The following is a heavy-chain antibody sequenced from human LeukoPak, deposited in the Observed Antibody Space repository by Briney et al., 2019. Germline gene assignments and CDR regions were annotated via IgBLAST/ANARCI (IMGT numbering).Heavy chain of an antibody. D-gene: IGHD3-10*01. CDR1: GFTFDDYA. J-gene: IGHJ4*02. CDR3: AKETGVRGAAVDY. Sequence: PGGSLRLSCAASGFTFDDYAMHWVRQAPGKGLEWVSGISWNSGSIGYADSVKGRFTISRDNAKNSLYLQMNSLRAEDTAFYYCAKETGVRGAAVDYWGQGTLVTVSS. CDR2: ISWNSGSI. V-gene: IGHV3-9*01.